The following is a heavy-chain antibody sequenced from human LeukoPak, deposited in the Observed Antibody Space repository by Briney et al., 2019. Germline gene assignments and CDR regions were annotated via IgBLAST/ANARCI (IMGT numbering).Heavy chain of an antibody. CDR3: ARVSLSERWLQLMGPRKIYYFDY. V-gene: IGHV4-59*01. CDR1: GGSISSYY. Sequence: PSETLSLTCTVSGGSISSYYWSWIRQPPGKGLEWIGYIYYSGSTNYNPSLKSRVTISVDTSKNQFSLKLSSVTAADTAVYYCARVSLSERWLQLMGPRKIYYFDYWGQGTLVTVSS. D-gene: IGHD5-24*01. CDR2: IYYSGST. J-gene: IGHJ4*02.